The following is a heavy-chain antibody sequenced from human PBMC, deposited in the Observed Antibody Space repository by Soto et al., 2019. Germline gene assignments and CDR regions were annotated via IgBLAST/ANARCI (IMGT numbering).Heavy chain of an antibody. D-gene: IGHD3-22*01. CDR3: ARDSTILFSSGYPNFDY. Sequence: ASVKVSCKASGYTFTSYCISWVLQAPGQGLEWMGWISAYNGNTNYAQKLQGRVTVTTDTSTSTAYMELRRLRSDDTAVYYCARDSTILFSSGYPNFDYWGQGTLVTVSS. J-gene: IGHJ4*02. V-gene: IGHV1-18*01. CDR2: ISAYNGNT. CDR1: GYTFTSYC.